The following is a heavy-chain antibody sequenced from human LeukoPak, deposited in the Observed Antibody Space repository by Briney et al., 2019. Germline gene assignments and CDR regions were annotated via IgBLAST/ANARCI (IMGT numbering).Heavy chain of an antibody. CDR1: GGTFSSYA. V-gene: IGHV1-69*01. CDR3: ARAPPRKYCSGGSCYWGWFDY. J-gene: IGHJ4*02. CDR2: IIPIFGTA. Sequence: SVKVSCKASGGTFSSYAISWVRQAPGQGLEWMGGIIPIFGTANYAQKFQGRVTITADESTSTACMELSSLRSEDTAVYYCARAPPRKYCSGGSCYWGWFDYWGQGTLVTVSS. D-gene: IGHD2-15*01.